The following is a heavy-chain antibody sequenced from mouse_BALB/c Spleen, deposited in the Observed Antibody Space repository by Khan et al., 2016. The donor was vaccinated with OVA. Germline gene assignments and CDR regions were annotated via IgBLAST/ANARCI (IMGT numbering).Heavy chain of an antibody. D-gene: IGHD2-10*01. V-gene: IGHV9-3-1*01. CDR3: ARPPYFSYVMVY. CDR1: GYTSTNYG. Sequence: QVQLQQSGPELKKPGETVKISCKASGYTSTNYGMNWVKQAPGKSLKWMGLINTYTGEPTYADDFKGRFAFSLETSASTAYLQINNLKNEDTATYFCARPPYFSYVMVYWGQGTSVTVSS. J-gene: IGHJ4*01. CDR2: INTYTGEP.